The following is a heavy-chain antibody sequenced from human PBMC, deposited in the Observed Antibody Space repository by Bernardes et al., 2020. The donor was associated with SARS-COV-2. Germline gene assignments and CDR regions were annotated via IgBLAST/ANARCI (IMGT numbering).Heavy chain of an antibody. V-gene: IGHV4-34*01. Sequence: SETLSLTCAVYGGSFSGYYWSWLRQPPGKGLEWIGEISHSGSADYNPSLKSRVTISVDTSKNQFSLNLNSVTATDTAVYYCARSTGRRIYDYVWGSSRYTDSVDIWGQGTMVAVSS. D-gene: IGHD3-16*02. CDR2: ISHSGSA. CDR3: ARSTGRRIYDYVWGSSRYTDSVDI. CDR1: GGSFSGYY. J-gene: IGHJ3*02.